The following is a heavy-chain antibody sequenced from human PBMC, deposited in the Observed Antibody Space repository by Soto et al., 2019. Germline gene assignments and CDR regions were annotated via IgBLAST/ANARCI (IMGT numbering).Heavy chain of an antibody. V-gene: IGHV4-59*13. Sequence: PSETLSLTCTVSGTSLRIYSWTWVRQPPGKGLEWIGDMFYSGGTNYNPSLKSRINMSLDTSKNQFSLRLSSVAAADKAVYFCAGSRSRRVIVDYWGQGALVTVS. CDR1: GTSLRIYS. CDR2: MFYSGGT. D-gene: IGHD2-15*01. CDR3: AGSRSRRVIVDY. J-gene: IGHJ4*02.